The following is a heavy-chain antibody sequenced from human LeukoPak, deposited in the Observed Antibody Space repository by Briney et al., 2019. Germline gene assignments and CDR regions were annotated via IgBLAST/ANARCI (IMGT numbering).Heavy chain of an antibody. CDR2: IKQDGSEK. Sequence: GGSLRLSCAASGFTFSSYWMNWVRQAPGKGLEWVANIKQDGSEKYYADSVKGRFTISRDNSKNTLYLQMNSLRAEDTAVYYCAMLYQQLDYWGQGTLVTVSS. V-gene: IGHV3-7*01. J-gene: IGHJ4*02. D-gene: IGHD6-13*01. CDR1: GFTFSSYW. CDR3: AMLYQQLDY.